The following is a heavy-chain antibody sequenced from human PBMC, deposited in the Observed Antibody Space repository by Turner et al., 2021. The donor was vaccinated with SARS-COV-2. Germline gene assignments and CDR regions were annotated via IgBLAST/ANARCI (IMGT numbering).Heavy chain of an antibody. CDR2: IYYSGST. CDR1: GGSISSSSYY. J-gene: IGHJ6*02. CDR3: ARRLVVQGTDDYSYYYGMDV. Sequence: QLQLQESGPGLVKPSETLSLTCTVSGGSISSSSYYWGWNRQPPGKGLEWIGNIYYSGSTYYNPSLKSRVTISVDTSKNQFSLKLSSVTATDTAVYYCARRLVVQGTDDYSYYYGMDVWGQGTTVTVSS. V-gene: IGHV4-39*01. D-gene: IGHD3-22*01.